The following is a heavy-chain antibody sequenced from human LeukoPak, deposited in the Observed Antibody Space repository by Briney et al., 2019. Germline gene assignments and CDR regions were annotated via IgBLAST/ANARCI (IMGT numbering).Heavy chain of an antibody. V-gene: IGHV3-48*03. CDR3: AGAKMATGGGTFDY. D-gene: IGHD5-24*01. CDR2: ISSSGVTI. CDR1: GFTFSSYE. Sequence: GGSLRLSCAASGFTFSSYEMNWVRQAPGKGLEWVSYISSSGVTIYYADSVKGRFTIYRDNAKTSLYLQMNSLRAEDTAVYYCAGAKMATGGGTFDYWGQGTLVTVSS. J-gene: IGHJ4*02.